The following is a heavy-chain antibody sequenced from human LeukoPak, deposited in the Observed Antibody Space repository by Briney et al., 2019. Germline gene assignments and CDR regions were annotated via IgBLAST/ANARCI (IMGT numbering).Heavy chain of an antibody. V-gene: IGHV4-4*07. CDR3: ARGSSWYDY. D-gene: IGHD6-13*01. Sequence: PSETLSLTCTVPDASISNYYWTWIRQPAGKGLEWIGRIYVSGSTNYNPSLKSRVTISVDTSKDQFSLKLNSVTAADTAVYYCARGSSWYDYWGQGTLVTVSS. CDR2: IYVSGST. CDR1: DASISNYY. J-gene: IGHJ4*02.